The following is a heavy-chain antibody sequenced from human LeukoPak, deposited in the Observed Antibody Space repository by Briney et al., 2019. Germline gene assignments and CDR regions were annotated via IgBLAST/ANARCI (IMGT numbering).Heavy chain of an antibody. CDR2: ISYDGRSNK. J-gene: IGHJ4*02. CDR3: ARDLVGGWDDSSGYYYGYFDY. D-gene: IGHD3-22*01. CDR1: GFTFSNYG. V-gene: IGHV3-30*03. Sequence: GGSLRLSCAASGFTFSNYGLHWVRQAPGKGLEWVALISYDGRSNKYYADSVKGRFTISRDNSKNTLYLQMNSLRAEDTAVYYCARDLVGGWDDSSGYYYGYFDYWGQGTLVTVSS.